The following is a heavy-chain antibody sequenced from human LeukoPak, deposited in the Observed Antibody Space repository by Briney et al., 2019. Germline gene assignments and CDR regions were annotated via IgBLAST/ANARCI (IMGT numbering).Heavy chain of an antibody. CDR3: AKGRGLHYYYYMDV. Sequence: PGGSLRLSCAASGFTFSNYNMNWVRQAPGKGLEWVSSISSSSSYIYYADSVKGRFTISRDNAKNTLYLQMNSLRAEDMALYYCAKGRGLHYYYYMDVWGKGTTVTVSS. CDR2: ISSSSSYI. V-gene: IGHV3-21*04. J-gene: IGHJ6*03. CDR1: GFTFSNYN.